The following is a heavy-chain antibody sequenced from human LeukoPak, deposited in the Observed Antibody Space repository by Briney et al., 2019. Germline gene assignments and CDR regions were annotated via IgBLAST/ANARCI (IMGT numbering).Heavy chain of an antibody. J-gene: IGHJ5*02. V-gene: IGHV4-59*01. Sequence: PSETLSLTCTVSGGSISSYYWSWIRQPAGKGLEWIGYIYYSGSTNYNPSLKSRVTISVDTSKNQFSLKLSSVTAADTAVYYCARERRAALHNWFDPWGQGTLVTVSS. CDR3: ARERRAALHNWFDP. CDR1: GGSISSYY. CDR2: IYYSGST. D-gene: IGHD6-6*01.